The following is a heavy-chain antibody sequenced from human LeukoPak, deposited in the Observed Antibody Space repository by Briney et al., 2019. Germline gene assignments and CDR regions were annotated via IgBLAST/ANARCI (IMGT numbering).Heavy chain of an antibody. CDR2: INSDASST. Sequence: GGSPRLSCAASGFTFSSYWMHWVRQAPGKGLVWVSRINSDASSTSYADSVKGRFTISRDNAKNTLYLQMNSLRAEDTAVYYCARVQGHPPNGLDVWGQGTMVTVSS. J-gene: IGHJ3*01. CDR1: GFTFSSYW. CDR3: ARVQGHPPNGLDV. V-gene: IGHV3-74*01. D-gene: IGHD2-8*01.